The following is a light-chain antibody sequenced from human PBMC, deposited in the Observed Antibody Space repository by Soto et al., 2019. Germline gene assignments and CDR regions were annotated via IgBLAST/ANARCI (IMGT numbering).Light chain of an antibody. Sequence: VMSQSPATLSVSPGERATLSCRASQSLRSSLAWYQQKPGQAPRLLIYGASTRATGIPARFSGSGSGTEFTLTISSLQSEDFAVYFCQQYDIWPQTFGQRTKVDIK. CDR2: GAS. J-gene: IGKJ1*01. V-gene: IGKV3-15*01. CDR3: QQYDIWPQT. CDR1: QSLRSS.